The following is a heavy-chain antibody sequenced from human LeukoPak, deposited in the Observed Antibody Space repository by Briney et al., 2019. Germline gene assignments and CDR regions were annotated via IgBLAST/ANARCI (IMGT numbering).Heavy chain of an antibody. V-gene: IGHV3-30*18. D-gene: IGHD6-19*01. CDR1: GFTFSSYA. CDR3: ANILGGHSSGRPVDY. CDR2: ISNDGSNT. Sequence: PGRSLRLSCAASGFTFSSYAMHWVRQAPGKGLEWGAVISNDGSNTYYVDSVKGRFTISRDNSKNTLYLQMNSLRAEDTAVYYCANILGGHSSGRPVDYWGQGTLVTVS. J-gene: IGHJ4*02.